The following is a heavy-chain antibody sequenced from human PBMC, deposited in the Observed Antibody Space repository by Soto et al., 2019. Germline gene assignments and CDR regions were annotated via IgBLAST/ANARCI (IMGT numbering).Heavy chain of an antibody. V-gene: IGHV4-59*01. CDR3: ARERYYGMDV. J-gene: IGHJ6*02. Sequence: SETLSLTCTVSGGSISSYYWSWIRQPPGKGLEWIGYIYYSGSTNYNPSLKSRVTISVDTSKNQFSLKLSSVTAADTAVYYCARERYYGMDVWGQGTTVTASS. CDR2: IYYSGST. CDR1: GGSISSYY.